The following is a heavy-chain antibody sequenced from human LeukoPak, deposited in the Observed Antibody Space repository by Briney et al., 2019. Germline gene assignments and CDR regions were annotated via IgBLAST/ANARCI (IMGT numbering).Heavy chain of an antibody. D-gene: IGHD3-10*01. J-gene: IGHJ4*02. V-gene: IGHV3-33*01. Sequence: GGSLRLSCAASGFTFSSYGMHWVRQAPGKGLEWVAVIWYDGSNKYYADSVKGRFTISRDNSKNTLYLQMNSLRAEDTAVYYCARDMYYYGSGSYGPAYWGQGTLVTVSS. CDR2: IWYDGSNK. CDR1: GFTFSSYG. CDR3: ARDMYYYGSGSYGPAY.